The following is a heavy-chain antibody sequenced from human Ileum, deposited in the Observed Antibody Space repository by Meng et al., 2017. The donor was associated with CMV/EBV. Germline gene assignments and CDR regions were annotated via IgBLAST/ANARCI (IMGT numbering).Heavy chain of an antibody. CDR1: GFTVSSNY. Sequence: VQLVEAGGGLVQPGGSLRLSCAASGFTVSSNYMSWVRQAPGKGLKWVSVIYSGDSTYYADSVKGRFTISRDNAKNTVYLQMNSLRAEDTAVYYCARDLHWNSVDYWGQGTLVTVSS. CDR2: IYSGDST. D-gene: IGHD1-7*01. CDR3: ARDLHWNSVDY. V-gene: IGHV3-66*01. J-gene: IGHJ4*02.